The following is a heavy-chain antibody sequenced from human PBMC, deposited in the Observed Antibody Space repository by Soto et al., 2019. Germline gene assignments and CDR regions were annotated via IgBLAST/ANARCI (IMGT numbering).Heavy chain of an antibody. CDR2: ISYGGSDR. V-gene: IGHV3-30*18. CDR3: AKDNPAVDY. Sequence: PGGSLRLSCAASGFTFSTYGMHWVRQAPGKGLEWVAIISYGGSDRYYADSVKGRYTISRDNSKNTVYLQMNSLTTEDTAVYFCAKDNPAVDYWGQGTLVTVS. J-gene: IGHJ4*02. CDR1: GFTFSTYG.